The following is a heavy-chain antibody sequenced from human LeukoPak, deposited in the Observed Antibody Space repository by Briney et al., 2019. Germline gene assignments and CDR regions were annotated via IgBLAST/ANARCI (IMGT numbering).Heavy chain of an antibody. CDR1: GFTFSSYG. Sequence: GGSLRLSCAASGFTFSSYGMEWVRQVPGKGLEWVAFIKYDGTIKYYADSVKGRFTISRDNSKNTLYMQMNSLRAADTAVYYCARDWRYYGSEYNWFDPWGQGTLVTVSS. CDR2: IKYDGTIK. V-gene: IGHV3-30*02. J-gene: IGHJ5*02. CDR3: ARDWRYYGSEYNWFDP. D-gene: IGHD3-10*01.